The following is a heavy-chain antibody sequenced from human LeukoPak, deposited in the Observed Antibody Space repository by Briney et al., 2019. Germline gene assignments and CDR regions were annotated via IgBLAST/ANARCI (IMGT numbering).Heavy chain of an antibody. CDR2: IRDDGSGK. D-gene: IGHD1-1*01. Sequence: GGSLRLSCAASGFTFSRDWMSWVRQAPGKGLELVANIRDDGSGKYYVDSVKGRFTISRDNAKNSLYLQMNSLRAEDTAVYYCARGQDWNHDYWGQGTLVTVSA. J-gene: IGHJ4*02. V-gene: IGHV3-7*01. CDR3: ARGQDWNHDY. CDR1: GFTFSRDW.